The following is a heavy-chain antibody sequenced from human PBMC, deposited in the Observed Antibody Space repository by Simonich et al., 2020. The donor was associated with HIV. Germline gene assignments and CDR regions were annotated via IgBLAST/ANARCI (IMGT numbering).Heavy chain of an antibody. CDR1: GGSLSGYY. V-gene: IGHV4-34*01. D-gene: IGHD6-19*01. CDR2: INHSGNT. J-gene: IGHJ4*02. CDR3: ARGFYQRLYYFDY. Sequence: QVQLQQWGAGLLKPSETLSLTCAGYGGSLSGYYWSWIRQPPGKWLEWIGEINHSGNTNYNPSLKSRVTISVDTSKNQFSLKLSSVTAADTAVYYCARGFYQRLYYFDYWGQGTLVTVSS.